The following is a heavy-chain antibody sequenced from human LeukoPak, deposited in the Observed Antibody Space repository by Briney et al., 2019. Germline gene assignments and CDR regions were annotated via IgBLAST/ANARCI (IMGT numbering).Heavy chain of an antibody. D-gene: IGHD5-12*01. J-gene: IGHJ6*02. CDR3: ARDSGWIQFGV. CDR2: IRVKDDNYAT. CDR1: GFRFSASA. V-gene: IGHV3-73*01. Sequence: GGSLKLSCAASGFRFSASAMHWVRQASGKGLEWVGRIRVKDDNYATSYGASVKGRFTISRDNSKNTLYLQMNSLRAEDTAVYYCARDSGWIQFGVWGQGTTVTVSS.